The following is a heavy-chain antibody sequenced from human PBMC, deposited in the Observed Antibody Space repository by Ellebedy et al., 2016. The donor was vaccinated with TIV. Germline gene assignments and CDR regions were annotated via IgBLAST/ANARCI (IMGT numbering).Heavy chain of an antibody. D-gene: IGHD1-7*01. CDR2: ISPISGDT. CDR3: ASAAEYNWNYGDWFDP. Sequence: ASVKVSCXASGYTFTACYMHWVRQAPGQGLEWMGWISPISGDTNYAQKFEGRVSMTRDTSISTAYMDLSRLRSDDTAVYYCASAAEYNWNYGDWFDPWGQGTLVTVSS. J-gene: IGHJ5*02. V-gene: IGHV1-2*02. CDR1: GYTFTACY.